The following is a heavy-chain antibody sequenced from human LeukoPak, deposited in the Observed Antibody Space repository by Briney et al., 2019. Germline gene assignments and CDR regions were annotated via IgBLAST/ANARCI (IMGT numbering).Heavy chain of an antibody. V-gene: IGHV3-7*01. CDR2: IREDGGHT. Sequence: GGSLRLSCVTSGFTFTNHRMSWVRQAPGKGLEWVANIREDGGHTNYVDSVKGRFAISRDDAKNSLFLQMDSLRVDDTAVYFCARDGRGGHNDFWGQGTLITVSS. CDR3: ARDGRGGHNDF. D-gene: IGHD4-23*01. CDR1: GFTFTNHR. J-gene: IGHJ4*02.